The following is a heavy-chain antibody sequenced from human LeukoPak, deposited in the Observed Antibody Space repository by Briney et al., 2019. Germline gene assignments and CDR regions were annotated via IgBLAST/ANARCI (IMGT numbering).Heavy chain of an antibody. CDR1: GGSISRYY. V-gene: IGHV4-4*09. CDR3: ARSYYDMLTGYYNRVGFDY. Sequence: SETLSLTCTVSGGSISRYYWSWIRQPPGKGLEWIGYIYTAGSTNYNPSLKSRATISVDTSKNQFSLKLSPVTAADTAVYYCARSYYDMLTGYYNRVGFDYWSQGTLVTVSS. J-gene: IGHJ4*02. D-gene: IGHD3-9*01. CDR2: IYTAGST.